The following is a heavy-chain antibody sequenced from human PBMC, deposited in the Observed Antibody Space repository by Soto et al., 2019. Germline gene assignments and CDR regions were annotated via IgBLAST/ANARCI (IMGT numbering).Heavy chain of an antibody. V-gene: IGHV4-39*07. CDR1: GGSISSDSYY. Sequence: SETLSLTCTVSGGSISSDSYYWGWIRQSPEKGLEWIASISYSGSTYYNPTLKSRLIISVDTSKSQFCLKLSSVTAADTAVYYCARDLGDYYYYYGMDVWGQGTTVTVSS. D-gene: IGHD4-17*01. CDR3: ARDLGDYYYYYGMDV. J-gene: IGHJ6*02. CDR2: ISYSGST.